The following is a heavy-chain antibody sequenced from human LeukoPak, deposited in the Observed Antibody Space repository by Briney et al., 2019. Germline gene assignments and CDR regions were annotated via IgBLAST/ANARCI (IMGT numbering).Heavy chain of an antibody. Sequence: GGSLRLSCAASGFTFSNYGMTWVRQAPGKGLEWVANVKQDGSETYYMDSLRSRFTISRDNAKNSLYLQMNSLRAEDTAVYYCARALRFRDDYWGQGPLVTVSS. CDR1: GFTFSNYG. CDR2: VKQDGSET. CDR3: ARALRFRDDY. J-gene: IGHJ4*02. D-gene: IGHD3-10*01. V-gene: IGHV3-7*01.